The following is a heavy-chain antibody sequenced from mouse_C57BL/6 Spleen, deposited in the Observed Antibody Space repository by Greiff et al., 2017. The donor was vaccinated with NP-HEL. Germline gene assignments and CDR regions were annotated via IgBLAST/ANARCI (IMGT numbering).Heavy chain of an antibody. CDR1: GFTFTDYY. Sequence: EVHLVESGGGLVQPGGSLSLSCAASGFTFTDYYMSWVRQPPGKALEWLGFIRNKANGYTTEYSASVKGRFTISRDNSQSILYLQMNALRAEDSATYYCARSNWAYYAMDYWGQGTSVTVSS. D-gene: IGHD4-1*01. CDR3: ARSNWAYYAMDY. CDR2: IRNKANGYTT. J-gene: IGHJ4*01. V-gene: IGHV7-3*01.